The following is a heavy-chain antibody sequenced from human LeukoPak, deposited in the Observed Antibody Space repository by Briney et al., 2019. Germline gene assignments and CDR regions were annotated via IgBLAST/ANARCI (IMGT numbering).Heavy chain of an antibody. CDR1: GYGFTSYW. D-gene: IGHD1-14*01. V-gene: IGHV5-51*01. J-gene: IGHJ5*02. CDR2: IYPGDSDT. CDR3: ARSVDRGAFDP. Sequence: GESLKISCKGSGYGFTSYWIGWVRPMPGKGREWMGIIYPGDSDTRYSPSFQGQVTISADKSISTAYLQWRSLKASDTAMYYCARSVDRGAFDPWGQGTLVTVSS.